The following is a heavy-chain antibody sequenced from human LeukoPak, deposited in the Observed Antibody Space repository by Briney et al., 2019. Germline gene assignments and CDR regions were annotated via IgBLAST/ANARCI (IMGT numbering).Heavy chain of an antibody. J-gene: IGHJ4*02. Sequence: WASVKVSCKASGYTFTSYDINWVRQATGQGLEWMGWMNPNSGNTGYAQKFQGRVTITADESTSTAYMELSSLRSEDTAVYYCARYSSSSKGAHLFDYWGQGTLVTVSS. CDR2: MNPNSGNT. CDR3: ARYSSSSKGAHLFDY. V-gene: IGHV1-8*03. CDR1: GYTFTSYD. D-gene: IGHD6-6*01.